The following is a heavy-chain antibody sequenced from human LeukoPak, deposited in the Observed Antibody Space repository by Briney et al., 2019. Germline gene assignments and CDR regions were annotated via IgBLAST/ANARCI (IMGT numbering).Heavy chain of an antibody. V-gene: IGHV4-30-4*01. CDR1: GGSTSSGDYY. D-gene: IGHD3-22*01. CDR2: MYYSGST. CDR3: ARPYYYDSRIDP. J-gene: IGHJ5*02. Sequence: SETLSLTCTVSGGSTSSGDYYWSWIRQPPGKGLEWIAYMYYSGSTYYNPSLKSRVTMSADTSKNQLSLKLSSVTAADTAVYYCARPYYYDSRIDPWGQGILVTVSS.